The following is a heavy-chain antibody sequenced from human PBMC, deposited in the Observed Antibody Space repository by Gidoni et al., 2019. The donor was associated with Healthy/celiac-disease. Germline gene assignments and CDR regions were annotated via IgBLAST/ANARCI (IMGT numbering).Heavy chain of an antibody. CDR2: ISGSVGST. CDR3: AKDRPHSGSYFDFDY. Sequence: EVQLLESGGGLVQAGGSLCPSRAPAASPVTSHCMGWARQAPGEGLEWVSAISGSVGSTYYADSVKVRFTISRDHSKNTLYLQMNSQRAEDTAVYYCAKDRPHSGSYFDFDYWGQGTLVTVSS. J-gene: IGHJ4*02. V-gene: IGHV3-23*01. D-gene: IGHD1-26*01. CDR1: ASPVTSHC.